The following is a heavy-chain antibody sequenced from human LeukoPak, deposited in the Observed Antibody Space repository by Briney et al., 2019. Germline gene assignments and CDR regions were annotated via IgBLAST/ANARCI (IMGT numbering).Heavy chain of an antibody. J-gene: IGHJ3*02. V-gene: IGHV3-21*01. CDR1: GFTFSSYS. CDR3: ARGLRAEDAFDI. Sequence: GGSLRLSCAASGFTFSSYSMNWVRQAPGKGREWVSSISSSSSYIYYADSVKGRFTISRDNAKNSLYLQMNSLRAEDTAVYYCARGLRAEDAFDIWGQGTMVTVSS. CDR2: ISSSSSYI. D-gene: IGHD3-10*01.